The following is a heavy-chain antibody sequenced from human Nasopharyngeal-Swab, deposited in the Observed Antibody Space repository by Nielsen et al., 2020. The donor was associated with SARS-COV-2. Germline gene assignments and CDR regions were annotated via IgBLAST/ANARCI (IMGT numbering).Heavy chain of an antibody. CDR3: ARDRRDVDNQ. Sequence: GESLKISCAASGFDVSSNYMSWFRQAPGTGLEWVSVMYAGGDIYYADSVKGRFTISRDSSKNTLYLQMNSLRVEDTALYYCARDRRDVDNQWGQGTLVTVSS. CDR1: GFDVSSNY. CDR2: MYAGGDI. J-gene: IGHJ4*02. V-gene: IGHV3-53*01. D-gene: IGHD5-24*01.